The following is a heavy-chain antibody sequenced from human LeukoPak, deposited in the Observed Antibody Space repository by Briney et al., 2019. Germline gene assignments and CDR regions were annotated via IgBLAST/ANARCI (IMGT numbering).Heavy chain of an antibody. CDR3: ARDYADYVGYFFFDY. CDR1: GFTFNNYA. D-gene: IGHD4-17*01. Sequence: GGSLRLSCAASGFTFNNYAMNWVRQAPGKGLEWVSSISGGGETAYYADSAKGRFTISRDNSQNTLYLQMNSLRAEDTAVYYYARDYADYVGYFFFDYWGQGTLVTVSS. V-gene: IGHV3-23*01. CDR2: ISGGGETA. J-gene: IGHJ4*02.